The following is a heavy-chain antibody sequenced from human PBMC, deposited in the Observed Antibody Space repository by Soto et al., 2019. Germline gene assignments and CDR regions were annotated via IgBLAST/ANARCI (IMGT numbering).Heavy chain of an antibody. V-gene: IGHV3-64*01. CDR3: ARRDGYNFDY. J-gene: IGHJ4*02. Sequence: EVQLVESGGGLVQPGGSLRFSCAASGFTFSSYAMHWVHQAPGKGLEYVSAISSNGGSTYYANSVKGRFTISRDNSKNTLYLQMGSLRAEDMAVYYCARRDGYNFDYWGQGTLVTVSS. D-gene: IGHD5-12*01. CDR1: GFTFSSYA. CDR2: ISSNGGST.